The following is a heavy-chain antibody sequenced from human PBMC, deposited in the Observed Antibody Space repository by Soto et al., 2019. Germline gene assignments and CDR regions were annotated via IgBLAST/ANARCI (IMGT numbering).Heavy chain of an antibody. J-gene: IGHJ4*02. CDR2: IIPIFGTA. V-gene: IGHV1-69*13. D-gene: IGHD3-22*01. CDR1: GGTFSSYA. Sequence: ASVKVSFKASGGTFSSYAISWVRQAPGQGLEWMGGIIPIFGTANYAQKFQGRVTITADESTSTAYMELSSLRSEDTAVYYCAREGYYYDSSGYYCDYWGQGTLVTVYS. CDR3: AREGYYYDSSGYYCDY.